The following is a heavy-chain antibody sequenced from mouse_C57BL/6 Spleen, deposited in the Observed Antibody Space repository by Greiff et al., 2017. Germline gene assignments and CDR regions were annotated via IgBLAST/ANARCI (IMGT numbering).Heavy chain of an antibody. D-gene: IGHD2-2*01. Sequence: VQLKQSGPELVKPGASVKISCKASGYTFTDYYMNWVKQSHGKSLEWIGDINPNNGGTSYNQKFKGKATLTVDKSSSTAYMELRSLTSEDSAVYYCARWGGYDDYYAMDYWGQGTSVTVSS. J-gene: IGHJ4*01. CDR1: GYTFTDYY. CDR3: ARWGGYDDYYAMDY. CDR2: INPNNGGT. V-gene: IGHV1-26*01.